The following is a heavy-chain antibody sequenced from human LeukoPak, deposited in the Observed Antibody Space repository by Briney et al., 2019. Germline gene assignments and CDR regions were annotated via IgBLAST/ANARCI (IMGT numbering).Heavy chain of an antibody. CDR3: ARDGYYDSSGYYRIFDY. V-gene: IGHV1-18*01. D-gene: IGHD3-22*01. CDR2: ISAYNGNT. Sequence: GASVKVSCKASGYTFTSYGISWVRQAPGQGLEWMGWISAYNGNTNYAQKLQGRVTMTTDTSTSTAYMELRSLRSDDTAVYYCARDGYYDSSGYYRIFDYWGQGTLVTVSS. CDR1: GYTFTSYG. J-gene: IGHJ4*02.